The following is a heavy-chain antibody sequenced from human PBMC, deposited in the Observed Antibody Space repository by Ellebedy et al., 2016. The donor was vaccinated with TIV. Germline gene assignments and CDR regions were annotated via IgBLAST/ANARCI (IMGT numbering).Heavy chain of an antibody. CDR1: GGSFSGYH. D-gene: IGHD2-2*01. CDR2: VTHGGIT. V-gene: IGHV4-34*01. Sequence: SETLSLXCAVSGGSFSGYHWSWIRQPPGKGLEWIGEVTHGGITKYNPSLKSRVTISVDTSKNQFSLKLSSGTAADPAVYYCARVKGLGYCTSNNCFYYGMDVWGQGTTVTVSS. CDR3: ARVKGLGYCTSNNCFYYGMDV. J-gene: IGHJ6*02.